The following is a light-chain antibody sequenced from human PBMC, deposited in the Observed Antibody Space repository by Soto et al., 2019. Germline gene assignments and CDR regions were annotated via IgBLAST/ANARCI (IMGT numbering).Light chain of an antibody. Sequence: IGLTQSPGTLSLSPGERATLPCRASQTVRNNYLAWYQQKPGQAPRLLIYDASSRATGIPDRLSGGGSGTDFTLTISRLEPEDFAVYYCQQFSSYPLTFGGGTKVDIK. CDR3: QQFSSYPLT. CDR2: DAS. CDR1: QTVRNNY. J-gene: IGKJ4*01. V-gene: IGKV3-20*01.